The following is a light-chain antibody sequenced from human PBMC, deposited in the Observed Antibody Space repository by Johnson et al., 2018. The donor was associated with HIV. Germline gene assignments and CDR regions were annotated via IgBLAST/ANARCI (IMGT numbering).Light chain of an antibody. CDR2: YNN. Sequence: QSVLTQPPSVSAAPGQKVTISCSGSSSNIGNNYVSWYQQLPGTAPKLLIYYNNKRPSGIPDRFSGSKSGTSATLGITGLQTGDEADYYCGTWDSSLSAYVFGIGTKVTVL. J-gene: IGLJ1*01. V-gene: IGLV1-51*01. CDR3: GTWDSSLSAYV. CDR1: SSNIGNNY.